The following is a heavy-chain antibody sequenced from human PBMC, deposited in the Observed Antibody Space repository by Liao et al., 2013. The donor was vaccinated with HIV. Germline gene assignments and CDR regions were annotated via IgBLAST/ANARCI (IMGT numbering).Heavy chain of an antibody. CDR2: SIIGEGS. J-gene: IGHJ4*02. V-gene: IGHV4-34*01. D-gene: IGHD5-24*01. CDR3: ARGVEMAIRVDY. CDR1: GGSFSGYC. Sequence: QVQLQQWGAGLLKPSETLSLTCAVYGGSFSGYCWTWIRQPPGKGRGVDRGKSIIGEGSNYNPSLKSRVTISLDTSKNQFSLKLSSVTAADTAVYYCARGVEMAIRVDYWGQGTLVTVSS.